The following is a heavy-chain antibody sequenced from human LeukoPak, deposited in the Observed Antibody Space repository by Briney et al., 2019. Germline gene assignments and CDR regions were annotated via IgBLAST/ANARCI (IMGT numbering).Heavy chain of an antibody. CDR2: ISSSSSTI. Sequence: GGSLRLSCAASGFTFSSYSMNWVRQAPGKGLEWVSYISSSSSTIYYADSVKGRFTISRENAKNSLYLQMNSLRAGDTAVYYCARRRAAAGQYYFDYWGQGTLVTVSS. CDR3: ARRRAAAGQYYFDY. CDR1: GFTFSSYS. V-gene: IGHV3-48*01. J-gene: IGHJ4*02. D-gene: IGHD6-13*01.